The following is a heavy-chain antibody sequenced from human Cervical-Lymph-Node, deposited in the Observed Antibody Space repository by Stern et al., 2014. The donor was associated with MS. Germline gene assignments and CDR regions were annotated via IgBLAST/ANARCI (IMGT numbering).Heavy chain of an antibody. CDR2: ISRTSSYI. J-gene: IGHJ6*02. CDR3: ARDGYGTNADYYGFDV. CDR1: GFRFSNYD. D-gene: IGHD2-8*01. V-gene: IGHV3-21*01. Sequence: EVQLVEYGGGLVKPGGSLRLSCEAAGFRFSNYDMNWVRQAPGKGLEWLSVISRTSSYIYYADSVKGRFTVSRDNAKNSLFLQIDSLRVEDTAVYYCARDGYGTNADYYGFDVWGQGTTVTVSS.